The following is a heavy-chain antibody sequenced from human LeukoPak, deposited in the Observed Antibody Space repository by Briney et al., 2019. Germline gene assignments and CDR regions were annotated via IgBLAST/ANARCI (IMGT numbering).Heavy chain of an antibody. CDR1: GGSISSYH. D-gene: IGHD2-2*01. CDR3: ARGAGIVVVPAANPNWFDP. CDR2: IYYSGST. J-gene: IGHJ5*02. Sequence: SETLSLTCTVSGGSISSYHWSWIRQPPGKGLEWIGYIYYSGSTNYNPSLKSRVTISVDTSKNQFSLKLSSVTAADTAVYYCARGAGIVVVPAANPNWFDPWGQGTLVTVSS. V-gene: IGHV4-59*01.